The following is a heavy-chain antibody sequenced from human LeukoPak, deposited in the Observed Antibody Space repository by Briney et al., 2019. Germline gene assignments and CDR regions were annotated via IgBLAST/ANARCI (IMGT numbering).Heavy chain of an antibody. V-gene: IGHV3-23*01. J-gene: IGHJ4*02. CDR1: GFTFDNYR. CDR3: TKRVKYGGTWDHFAD. Sequence: GGSLRLSCAASGFTFDNYRMSWVRQAPGKGLEWVSTVNADGGNTYYVDCVKGRFTISRDNSKSTLILQMNSLRVEDTALYYCTKRVKYGGTWDHFADWGQGTLVTVSS. D-gene: IGHD1-26*01. CDR2: VNADGGNT.